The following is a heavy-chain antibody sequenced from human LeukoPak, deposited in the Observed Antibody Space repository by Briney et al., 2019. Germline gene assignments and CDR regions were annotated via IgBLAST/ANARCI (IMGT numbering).Heavy chain of an antibody. D-gene: IGHD5-18*01. CDR3: ARARGRGWVTDY. V-gene: IGHV4-34*01. CDR2: INHSGST. CDR1: GGSFSGYY. Sequence: SETLPLTCAVYGGSFSGYYWSWIRQPPGKGLEWIGEINHSGSTNYNPSLKSRVTISVDTSKNQFSLKLSSVTAADTAVYYCARARGRGWVTDYWGQGTLVTVSS. J-gene: IGHJ4*02.